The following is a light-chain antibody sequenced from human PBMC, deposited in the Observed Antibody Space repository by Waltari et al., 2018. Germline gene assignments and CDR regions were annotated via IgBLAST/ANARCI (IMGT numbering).Light chain of an antibody. V-gene: IGLV2-8*01. CDR2: ECS. CDR3: SSYAGSNNLI. CDR1: SSDVGGYNY. Sequence: QSALTQPPSASGSPGQSVTISCTGTSSDVGGYNYVSWYHQHPGKAPKLMIYECSKRPSGGPERFSCSKSCNAASLTVSGRQAEDEADYYCSSYAGSNNLIFGGGTKLTVL. J-gene: IGLJ2*01.